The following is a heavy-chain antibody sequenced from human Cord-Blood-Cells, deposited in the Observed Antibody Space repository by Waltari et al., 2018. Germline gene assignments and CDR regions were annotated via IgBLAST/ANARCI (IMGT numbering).Heavy chain of an antibody. CDR2: IKQDGSEK. V-gene: IGHV3-7*01. CDR3: ARQMTTVTVYFDY. CDR1: GFTFSSYW. D-gene: IGHD4-17*01. J-gene: IGHJ4*02. Sequence: EVQLVESGGGLVQPGGSLRLPCAASGFTFSSYWMSWVRQAPGKGLEWVANIKQDGSEKYYVDSVKGRFTISRDNAKNSLYLQMNSLRAEDTAVYYCARQMTTVTVYFDYWGQGTLVTVSS.